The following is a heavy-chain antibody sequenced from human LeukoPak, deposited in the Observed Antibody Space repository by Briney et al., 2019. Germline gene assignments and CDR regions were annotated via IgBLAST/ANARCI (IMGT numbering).Heavy chain of an antibody. D-gene: IGHD3-3*01. Sequence: SETLSLTCTVSGGSISSSTYYWGWIRQPPGKGLEWIGSISYSGSTYYNPSLKSRVTISVDTSKNQFSLKLSSVTAADTAVYYCASYITLGERGFNYWGQGTLVTVPS. J-gene: IGHJ4*02. CDR2: ISYSGST. V-gene: IGHV4-39*01. CDR1: GGSISSSTYY. CDR3: ASYITLGERGFNY.